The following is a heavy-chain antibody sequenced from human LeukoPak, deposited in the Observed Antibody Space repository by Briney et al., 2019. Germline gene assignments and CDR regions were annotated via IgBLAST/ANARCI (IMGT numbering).Heavy chain of an antibody. D-gene: IGHD3-22*01. CDR1: GFTFSSYG. V-gene: IGHV3-30*03. Sequence: QTGGSLRLSCAASGFTFSSYGMHWVSQAPGKGLEWVAVISYDGSKYYADSVKGRFTISRDNSKNTLYLQMNSLRAEDTAVYYCARDSPTYYYDSSGYRPFDYWGQGTLVTVSS. CDR3: ARDSPTYYYDSSGYRPFDY. CDR2: ISYDGSK. J-gene: IGHJ4*02.